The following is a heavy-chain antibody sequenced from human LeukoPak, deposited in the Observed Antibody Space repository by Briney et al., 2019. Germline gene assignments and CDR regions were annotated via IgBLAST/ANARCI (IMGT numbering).Heavy chain of an antibody. Sequence: ASVKVSCKASGYIFTNYGISWVRQAPGQGLEWMGWISAYNGNTNYAQKLQGRVTMTTDTSTSTAYMELRSLRSDDTAVYYCARRTPARRYFEPKERWFDPWGQGTRVIVSS. CDR1: GYIFTNYG. J-gene: IGHJ5*02. V-gene: IGHV1-18*01. CDR3: ARRTPARRYFEPKERWFDP. D-gene: IGHD3-9*01. CDR2: ISAYNGNT.